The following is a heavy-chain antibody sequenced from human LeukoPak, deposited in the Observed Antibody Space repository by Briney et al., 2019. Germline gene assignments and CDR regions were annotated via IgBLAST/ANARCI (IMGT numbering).Heavy chain of an antibody. CDR1: GGSISTYY. Sequence: SETLSLTCTVSGGSISTYYWNWIRQPPGKGLEWIGYIYHSGSTNYNPSLQSRVTISVDTSKSQFSLNLSSVPAADTAVYYCARGGAARLHFQNWGQGTLVTVSS. CDR3: ARGGAARLHFQN. J-gene: IGHJ1*01. V-gene: IGHV4-59*01. CDR2: IYHSGST. D-gene: IGHD6-6*01.